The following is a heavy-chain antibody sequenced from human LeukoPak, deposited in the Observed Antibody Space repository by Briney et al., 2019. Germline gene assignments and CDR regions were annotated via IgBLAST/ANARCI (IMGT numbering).Heavy chain of an antibody. J-gene: IGHJ6*04. CDR1: RFTFSSYA. Sequence: GGSLRLSCAASRFTFSSYAMSWVRQAPGKGLEWVSAISGSGGSTYYADSVKGRFTISRDNAKNSLYLQMNSLRAEDTAVYYCAELGITMIGGVWGKGTTVTISS. V-gene: IGHV3-23*01. CDR2: ISGSGGST. CDR3: AELGITMIGGV. D-gene: IGHD3-10*02.